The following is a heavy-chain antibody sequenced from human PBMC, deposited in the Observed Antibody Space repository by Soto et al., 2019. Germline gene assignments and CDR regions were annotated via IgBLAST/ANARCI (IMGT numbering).Heavy chain of an antibody. CDR1: GFTFSSYA. CDR2: ISYDGSNK. CDR3: ARSSMTTVTNVY. Sequence: QVQLVESGGGVVQPGRSLRLSCAASGFTFSSYAMHWVRQAPGKGLEWVAVISYDGSNKYYADSVKGRFTISRDNSKNTLYLQMYSLRAEDTAVYYCARSSMTTVTNVYWGQGTLVTVSS. V-gene: IGHV3-30-3*01. J-gene: IGHJ4*02. D-gene: IGHD4-17*01.